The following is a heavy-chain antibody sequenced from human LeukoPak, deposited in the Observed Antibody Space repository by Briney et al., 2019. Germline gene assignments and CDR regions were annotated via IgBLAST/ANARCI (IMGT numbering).Heavy chain of an antibody. CDR2: ISSSSSSYI. Sequence: PGGSLRLSCAASGFTFSSYSMNWVRQAPGKGLEWVSSISSSSSSYIYYADSVKGRFTISRDNAKNSLYLQMNSLRAEDTAVYYCARDKLGDAFDIWGQGTMVTVSS. D-gene: IGHD6-13*01. V-gene: IGHV3-21*01. CDR1: GFTFSSYS. CDR3: ARDKLGDAFDI. J-gene: IGHJ3*02.